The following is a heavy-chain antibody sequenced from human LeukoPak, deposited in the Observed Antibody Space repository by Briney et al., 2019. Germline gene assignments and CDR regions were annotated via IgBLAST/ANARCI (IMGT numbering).Heavy chain of an antibody. CDR3: ARRPADRGYFGY. D-gene: IGHD2-15*01. J-gene: IGHJ4*02. CDR2: IYYSGSS. V-gene: IGHV4-39*01. Sequence: SETLSLTCSVSGGSFSSSSYYWGWIRQPPGKGLEWIGSIYYSGSSNFNPSLKSRLTISVDTSRNQFSLKLSSVTAADTAVYYCARRPADRGYFGYWGQGTLVTVSS. CDR1: GGSFSSSSYY.